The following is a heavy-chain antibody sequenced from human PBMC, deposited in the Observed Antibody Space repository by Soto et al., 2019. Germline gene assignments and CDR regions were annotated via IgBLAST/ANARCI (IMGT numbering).Heavy chain of an antibody. CDR3: AKGAKGSSGWYGDLGDY. Sequence: EVQLLESGGGLVQPGGSLRLSCAASGFTFSSYAMSWVRQAPGKGLEWVSAISGSGGSTYYADSVKGRFTISRDNSKNTLYLQMNSLRAEDTAVYYCAKGAKGSSGWYGDLGDYWGQGTLVTVSS. V-gene: IGHV3-23*01. D-gene: IGHD6-19*01. CDR1: GFTFSSYA. J-gene: IGHJ4*02. CDR2: ISGSGGST.